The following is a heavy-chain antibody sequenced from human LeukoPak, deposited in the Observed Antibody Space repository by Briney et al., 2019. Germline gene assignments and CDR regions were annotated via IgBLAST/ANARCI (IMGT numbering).Heavy chain of an antibody. V-gene: IGHV4-59*12. CDR1: GGSIISYY. J-gene: IGHJ4*02. CDR2: IDHGGST. D-gene: IGHD1-1*01. Sequence: PSETLSLTCSVSGGSIISYYWSWIRQPPGKGLEWIGYIDHGGSTNYNPSLKSRVTISVDTSKNLFSLKLSSVTAADTAVYYCARGGTTLGDAGRKTFDCWGQGTLVTVSS. CDR3: ARGGTTLGDAGRKTFDC.